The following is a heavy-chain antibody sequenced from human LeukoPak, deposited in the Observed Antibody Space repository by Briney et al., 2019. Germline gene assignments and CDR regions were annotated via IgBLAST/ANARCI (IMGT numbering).Heavy chain of an antibody. CDR1: GFTFSSYS. Sequence: PGGSLRLSCAASGFTFSSYSMNWVRQAPGKGLEWVSSISSSSSYIYYADSVKGRFTISRDSAKNSLYLQMNSLRAEDTAVYYCAREIDSSEGYFDYWGQGTLVTVSS. V-gene: IGHV3-21*01. D-gene: IGHD3-22*01. CDR3: AREIDSSEGYFDY. J-gene: IGHJ4*02. CDR2: ISSSSSYI.